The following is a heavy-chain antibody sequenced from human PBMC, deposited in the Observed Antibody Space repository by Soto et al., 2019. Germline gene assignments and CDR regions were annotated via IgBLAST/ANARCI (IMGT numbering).Heavy chain of an antibody. CDR2: ISYDGSNK. J-gene: IGHJ6*02. CDR3: AKRPTPKLAALYYYGMDV. Sequence: QVQLVESGGGVVQPGRSLRLSCAASGFTFSGYGMHWVRQAPGKGLEWVAVISYDGSNKYYADSVKGRFTISRDNSKNTLYLQMNSLRAEDTAVYYCAKRPTPKLAALYYYGMDVWGQGTTVTVSS. V-gene: IGHV3-30*18. CDR1: GFTFSGYG. D-gene: IGHD6-19*01.